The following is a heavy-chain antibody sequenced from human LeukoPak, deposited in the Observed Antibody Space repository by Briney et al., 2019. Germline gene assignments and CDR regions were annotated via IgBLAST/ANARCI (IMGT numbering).Heavy chain of an antibody. J-gene: IGHJ4*02. CDR1: GGSISSGSHY. Sequence: SETLSLTCTVSGGSISSGSHYWSWIRQPAGKGLEWIGRIYTSGSTNYYPSLKRRVTISVDTSKNQFSLKLSSVTAADTAVYYCAGDAGGYYDSSGFDYWGQGTLVTVSS. V-gene: IGHV4-61*02. CDR3: AGDAGGYYDSSGFDY. CDR2: IYTSGST. D-gene: IGHD3-22*01.